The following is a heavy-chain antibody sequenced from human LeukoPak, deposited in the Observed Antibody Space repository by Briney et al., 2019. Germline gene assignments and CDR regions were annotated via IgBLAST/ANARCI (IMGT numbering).Heavy chain of an antibody. CDR1: GFTFDTYW. V-gene: IGHV3-7*04. J-gene: IGHJ4*02. D-gene: IGHD3-16*02. Sequence: GGSLRLSCAASGFTFDTYWMSWVRQTAGKGMEWVANIKQDGSEKDYVDSVKGRFTISRDNAKSSLYLQMNSLRAEDAGVYYCARGDTQSKYRQFDCWGQGSLVIVSS. CDR3: ARGDTQSKYRQFDC. CDR2: IKQDGSEK.